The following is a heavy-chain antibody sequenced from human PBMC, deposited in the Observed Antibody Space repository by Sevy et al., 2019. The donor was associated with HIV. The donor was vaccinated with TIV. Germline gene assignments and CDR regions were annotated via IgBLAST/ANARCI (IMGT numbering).Heavy chain of an antibody. J-gene: IGHJ6*03. CDR2: ISGSGTRT. Sequence: GGSLRLSCAVSGFSFDSYGMTWVRQAPGKGLEWVSGISGSGTRTYYADSVKARFIISRDNSKNTLYLQMNSLRSEDKAVYYCAKGGGGHYDPDEIGYYFYYYNMDVWGKGTTVTVSS. CDR1: GFSFDSYG. CDR3: AKGGGGHYDPDEIGYYFYYYNMDV. V-gene: IGHV3-23*01. D-gene: IGHD3-22*01.